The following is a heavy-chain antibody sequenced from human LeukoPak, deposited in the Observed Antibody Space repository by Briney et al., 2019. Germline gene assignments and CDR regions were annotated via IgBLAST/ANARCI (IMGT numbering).Heavy chain of an antibody. CDR1: GFTLSSYS. CDR3: ARAGHADSFDY. Sequence: GGSLRLSCAASGFTLSSYSMNWVRQAPGKGLEWVSYISTTSRTIRYADSVKGRFTISRDNAKNSLYLQMNSLRAEDTAVYYCARAGHADSFDYWGQGALVTVSS. D-gene: IGHD2-21*01. J-gene: IGHJ4*02. CDR2: ISTTSRTI. V-gene: IGHV3-48*01.